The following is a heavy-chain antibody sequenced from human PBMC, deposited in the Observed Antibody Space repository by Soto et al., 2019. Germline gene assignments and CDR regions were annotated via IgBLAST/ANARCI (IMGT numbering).Heavy chain of an antibody. CDR2: IYYSGST. CDR1: GGSISSYY. D-gene: IGHD3-16*01. V-gene: IGHV4-59*01. CDR3: ARVPSLFDYYSAMAV. Sequence: PSETLSLACTVSGGSISSYYWSWIRQPPGKGLEWIGYIYYSGSTNYNPSLKSRVTISVDTSKNQFSLKLSSVTAADTAVYFCARVPSLFDYYSAMAVWRQGTTVTVYS. J-gene: IGHJ6*02.